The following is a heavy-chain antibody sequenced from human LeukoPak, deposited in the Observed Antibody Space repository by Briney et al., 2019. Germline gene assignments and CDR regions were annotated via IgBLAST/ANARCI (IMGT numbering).Heavy chain of an antibody. J-gene: IGHJ6*03. CDR1: GFTFNTYA. D-gene: IGHD6-19*01. CDR3: TRARVLTVPGTADYYFYMDV. Sequence: GGSLRLSCAASGFTFNTYAMNWVRQAAGKGLEWVASMTTISTLMYYAASVKGRLTVSRDNAKNSLYLQMNSLRAEDTAVYYCTRARVLTVPGTADYYFYMDVWGRGTTVTVSS. V-gene: IGHV3-21*01. CDR2: MTTISTLM.